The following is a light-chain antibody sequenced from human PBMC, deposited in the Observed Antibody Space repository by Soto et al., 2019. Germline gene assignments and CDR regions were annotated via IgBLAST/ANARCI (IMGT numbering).Light chain of an antibody. J-gene: IGLJ1*01. Sequence: QSALTQPPSASGSPGQSVTISCTGTSSDVGAYNYLSWYQQHPGKAPKLMIDEVSKRPSGVPDRFSGSKSGNTDSLTVSGLQAEDEAEYYCSSYAGSNNYVFGTGTKVTVL. V-gene: IGLV2-8*01. CDR1: SSDVGAYNY. CDR2: EVS. CDR3: SSYAGSNNYV.